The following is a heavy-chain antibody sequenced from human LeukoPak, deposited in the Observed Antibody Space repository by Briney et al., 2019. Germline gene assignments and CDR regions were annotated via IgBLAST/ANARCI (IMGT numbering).Heavy chain of an antibody. D-gene: IGHD4-17*01. CDR1: GFSFANYG. J-gene: IGHJ4*02. Sequence: GGSLRLSCVGSGFSFANYGTNWVRQAPGRGLEWVSYISTSRTDYADSVKGRFTVSRDDAKNSLYLQMNSLRDEDTAVYYCARDLNAAVTTGYWGQGTLVTVSP. CDR2: ISTSRT. V-gene: IGHV3-48*02. CDR3: ARDLNAAVTTGY.